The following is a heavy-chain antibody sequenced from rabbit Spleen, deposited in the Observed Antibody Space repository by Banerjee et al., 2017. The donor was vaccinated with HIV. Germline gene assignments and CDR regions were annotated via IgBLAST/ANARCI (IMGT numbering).Heavy chain of an antibody. V-gene: IGHV1S45*01. CDR1: GFSFSSSYW. J-gene: IGHJ6*01. CDR2: IYAGNSGVT. CDR3: ARGTNSGYGYANL. D-gene: IGHD6-1*01. Sequence: QEQLEESGGDLVKPEGSLTLTCTASGFSFSSSYWICWVRQAPGKGLEWIGCIYAGNSGVTYYASWAKGRFTITRSTSLNTATLQMTSLTAADTATYFCARGTNSGYGYANLWGPGTLVTVS.